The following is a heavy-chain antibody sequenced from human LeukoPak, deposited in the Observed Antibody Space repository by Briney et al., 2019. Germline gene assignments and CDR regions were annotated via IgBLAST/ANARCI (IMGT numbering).Heavy chain of an antibody. J-gene: IGHJ5*02. V-gene: IGHV3-21*01. D-gene: IGHD3-10*01. CDR3: ARDLLEWFGDDNWFDP. Sequence: PGGSLRLSXAASGFTFSSYSMNWVRQAPGKGLEWVSSISSSSSYIYYADSVKGRFTISRDNAKNSLYLQMNSLRAEDTAVYYCARDLLEWFGDDNWFDPWGQGTLVTVSS. CDR2: ISSSSSYI. CDR1: GFTFSSYS.